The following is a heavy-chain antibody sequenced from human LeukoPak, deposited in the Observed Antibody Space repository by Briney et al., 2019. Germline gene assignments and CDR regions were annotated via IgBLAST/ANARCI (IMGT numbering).Heavy chain of an antibody. CDR2: IYSGGST. V-gene: IGHV3-53*04. J-gene: IGHJ6*02. Sequence: GGSLRLSCAASGFSVSSNYMSWVRQAPGKGLEWVSVIYSGGSTYYADSVKGRFTISRHNSKNTLYLQMNSLRSEDTAVYYCARDRGVVVVAATNYYYYYGMDVWGQGTTVTVSS. CDR1: GFSVSSNY. D-gene: IGHD2-15*01. CDR3: ARDRGVVVVAATNYYYYYGMDV.